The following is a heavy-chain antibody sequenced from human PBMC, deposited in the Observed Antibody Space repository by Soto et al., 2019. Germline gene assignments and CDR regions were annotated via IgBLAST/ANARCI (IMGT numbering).Heavy chain of an antibody. D-gene: IGHD3-3*02. CDR1: GYSFTSYW. Sequence: EVQLVQSGAEVKKPGESLKISCKGSGYSFTSYWIGWVRQMPGKGLEWMGIIYPGDSDTRYSPSFQGQVTLSADKSIATAYLEWSRLQASDIAMYYCARLRIRNAFDIWGQGTVVTVSS. CDR3: ARLRIRNAFDI. J-gene: IGHJ3*02. CDR2: IYPGDSDT. V-gene: IGHV5-51*01.